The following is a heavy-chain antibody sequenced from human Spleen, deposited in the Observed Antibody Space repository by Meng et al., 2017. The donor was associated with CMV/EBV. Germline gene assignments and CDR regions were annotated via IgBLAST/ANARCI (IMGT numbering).Heavy chain of an antibody. V-gene: IGHV3-49*04. CDR3: ARGTCITGTTGY. CDR1: GFTFGDYA. CDR2: IRSKAYGGTT. D-gene: IGHD1-7*01. Sequence: GGSLRLSCTASGFTFGDYAMSWVRQAPGKGLEWVGFIRSKAYGGTTEYAASVKGRFTISRDDSKSIAYLQMNSLKTEDTAVYYCARGTCITGTTGYWGQGTLVTVSS. J-gene: IGHJ4*02.